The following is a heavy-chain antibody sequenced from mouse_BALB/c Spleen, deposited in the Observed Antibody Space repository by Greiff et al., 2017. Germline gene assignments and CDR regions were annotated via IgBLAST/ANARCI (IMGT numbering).Heavy chain of an antibody. Sequence: VQGVESGPGLVKPSQSLSLTCTVTGYSITSDYAWNWIRQFPGNKLEWMGYISYSGSTSYNPSLKSRISITRDTSKNQFFLQLNSVTTEDTATYYCARGTGLYYYAMDYWGQGTSVTVSS. CDR1: GYSITSDYA. J-gene: IGHJ4*01. D-gene: IGHD4-1*01. V-gene: IGHV3-2*02. CDR2: ISYSGST. CDR3: ARGTGLYYYAMDY.